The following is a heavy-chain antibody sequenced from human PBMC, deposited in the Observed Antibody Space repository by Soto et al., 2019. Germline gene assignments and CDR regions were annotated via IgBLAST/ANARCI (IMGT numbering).Heavy chain of an antibody. D-gene: IGHD2-8*01. V-gene: IGHV3-64*01. Sequence: GGSLRLSCAASGFTFSSYAMHWVRQAPGKGLEYVSAISSNGGSTYYANSVKGRFTISRDNSKNTLYLQMGSLRAEDMAVYYCARAPPYCTNGVCLDYWGQGTLVTVSS. CDR1: GFTFSSYA. CDR2: ISSNGGST. J-gene: IGHJ4*02. CDR3: ARAPPYCTNGVCLDY.